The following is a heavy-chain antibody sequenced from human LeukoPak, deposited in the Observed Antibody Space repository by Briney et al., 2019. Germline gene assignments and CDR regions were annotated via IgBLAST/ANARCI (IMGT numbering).Heavy chain of an antibody. Sequence: GGSLRLSCAASGFTFSSYGMHWVRQAPGKGLEWVARIDSDDSRTIYADSVKGRFTISRDDAKNTLYLQMNSLRAEDTAVYYCARGLGRTGYPGDYYDYMDVWGKGTTDTVSS. D-gene: IGHD3/OR15-3a*01. V-gene: IGHV3-74*01. CDR2: IDSDDSRT. CDR3: ARGLGRTGYPGDYYDYMDV. J-gene: IGHJ6*03. CDR1: GFTFSSYG.